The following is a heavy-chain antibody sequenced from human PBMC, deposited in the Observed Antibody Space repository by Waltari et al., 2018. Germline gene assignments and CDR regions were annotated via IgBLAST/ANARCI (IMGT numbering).Heavy chain of an antibody. V-gene: IGHV1-69*12. Sequence: QVQLVQSGAEVKKPGSSVKVSCKASGGTFSSYALSWVRQAHGQGLEWMGGIIPIFGTANYAQKFQGRVTITADESTSTAYMELSSLRSEDTAVYYCARNKDSSSWYSYYYGMDVWGQGTTVTVSS. CDR3: ARNKDSSSWYSYYYGMDV. CDR1: GGTFSSYA. CDR2: IIPIFGTA. J-gene: IGHJ6*02. D-gene: IGHD6-13*01.